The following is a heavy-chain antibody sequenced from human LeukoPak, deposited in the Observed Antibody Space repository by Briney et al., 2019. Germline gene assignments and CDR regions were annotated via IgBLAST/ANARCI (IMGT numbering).Heavy chain of an antibody. CDR3: AHRGDGSFGWFDP. V-gene: IGHV2-5*02. D-gene: IGHD1-26*01. CDR2: IYWDDNK. Sequence: SVPTLVRPTQTLTLTCTLSGSSLTTSGVGVGWIRQSPGKALEGLALIYWDDNKYYNASLKSRLTITKDTSKNQVVLSMTNMDPVDTATYYCAHRGDGSFGWFDPWGQGTLVTVSS. J-gene: IGHJ5*02. CDR1: GSSLTTSGVG.